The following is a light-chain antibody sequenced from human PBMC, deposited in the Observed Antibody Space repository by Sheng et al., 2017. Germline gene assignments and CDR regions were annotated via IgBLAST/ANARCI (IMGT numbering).Light chain of an antibody. CDR2: AAS. CDR1: QSISNY. Sequence: DIQMTQSPSSLSASVGDRVTITCRASQSISNYVNWYQHKPGKAPKLLIYAASSLQSGVPSRFSASGSGTDFTLTIGSLQPEDFATYYCQQCYSTPPTFGQGTKVEI. CDR3: QQCYSTPPT. V-gene: IGKV1-39*01. J-gene: IGKJ1*01.